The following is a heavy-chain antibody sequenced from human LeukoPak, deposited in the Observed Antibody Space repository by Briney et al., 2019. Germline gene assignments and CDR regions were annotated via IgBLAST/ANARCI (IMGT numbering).Heavy chain of an antibody. Sequence: SETLSLTCSVSGGSINGYYWSWIRQPPGKGLEWIGYVFYTGSTNYNSSLKGRVSISVDTSKNQFYLKLSSVTAADTAVYYCARNLGGSSGYYYWGQGALVTVSS. CDR1: GGSINGYY. V-gene: IGHV4-59*08. CDR3: ARNLGGSSGYYY. J-gene: IGHJ4*02. D-gene: IGHD6-19*01. CDR2: VFYTGST.